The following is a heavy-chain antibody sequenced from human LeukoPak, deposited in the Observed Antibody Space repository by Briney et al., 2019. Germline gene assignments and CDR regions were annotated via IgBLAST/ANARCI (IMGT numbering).Heavy chain of an antibody. Sequence: ASVKVSCKASGYTFTGYYMHWARQAPGQGLEWMGWINPNSGGTNYAQKFQGRVTMTRDTSISTAYMELSRLRSDDTAVYYCARGPDYGDYIGYWGQGTLVTVSS. CDR3: ARGPDYGDYIGY. CDR2: INPNSGGT. CDR1: GYTFTGYY. V-gene: IGHV1-2*02. D-gene: IGHD4-17*01. J-gene: IGHJ4*02.